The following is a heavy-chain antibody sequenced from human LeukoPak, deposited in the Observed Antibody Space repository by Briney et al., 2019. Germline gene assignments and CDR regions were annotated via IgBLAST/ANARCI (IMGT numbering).Heavy chain of an antibody. CDR3: ANALSGYSSGWDY. V-gene: IGHV3-23*01. J-gene: IGHJ4*02. CDR1: GFTFSSYA. CDR2: ISGSGGST. Sequence: AGGSLRLSCAASGFTFSSYAMSWVRQAPGKGLEWVSAISGSGGSTYYADSVKGRFTISRDNSKNTLYLQMNSLRAEDTAVYYCANALSGYSSGWDYWGQGTLVTVSS. D-gene: IGHD6-19*01.